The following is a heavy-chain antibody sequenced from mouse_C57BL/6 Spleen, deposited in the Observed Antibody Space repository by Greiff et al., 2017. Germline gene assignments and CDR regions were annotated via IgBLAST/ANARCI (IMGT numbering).Heavy chain of an antibody. V-gene: IGHV1-80*01. J-gene: IGHJ3*01. D-gene: IGHD5-2*01. CDR1: GYAFSSYW. Sequence: VQLKESGAELVKPGASVKISCKASGYAFSSYWMNWVKQRPGKGLEWIGQIYPGDGDTNYNGKFKGKATLTADKSSSTAYMQLSSLTSEDSAVYFCAGRIRAPWFAYWGQGTLVTVSA. CDR2: IYPGDGDT. CDR3: AGRIRAPWFAY.